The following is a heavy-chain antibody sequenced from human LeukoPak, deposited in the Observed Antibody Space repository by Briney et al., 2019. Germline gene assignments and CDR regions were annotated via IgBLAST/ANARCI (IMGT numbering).Heavy chain of an antibody. V-gene: IGHV3-9*01. Sequence: PGGSLRLSRAASGFTFEDYAMHWVRQAPGKGLEWVSGISWNSGSIGYADSVKGRFTISRDNAKNSLYLQMNSLRAEDTAVYYCARERDYDSSGYYLDYWGQGTLVTVSS. CDR3: ARERDYDSSGYYLDY. D-gene: IGHD3-22*01. CDR2: ISWNSGSI. J-gene: IGHJ4*02. CDR1: GFTFEDYA.